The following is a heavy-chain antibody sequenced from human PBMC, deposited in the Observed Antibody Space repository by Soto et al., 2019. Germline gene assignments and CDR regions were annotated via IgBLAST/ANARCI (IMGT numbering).Heavy chain of an antibody. J-gene: IGHJ5*02. CDR3: AKDRLLWFGELFSAWFDP. CDR2: ISGSGGST. Sequence: EVQLLESGGGLVQPGGSLRLSCAASGFTFSSYAMSWVRQAPGKGLEWVSAISGSGGSTYYADSVKGRFTISRDNSKNPLYLQMNSLRAEDTAVYYCAKDRLLWFGELFSAWFDPWGQGTLVTVSS. V-gene: IGHV3-23*01. CDR1: GFTFSSYA. D-gene: IGHD3-10*01.